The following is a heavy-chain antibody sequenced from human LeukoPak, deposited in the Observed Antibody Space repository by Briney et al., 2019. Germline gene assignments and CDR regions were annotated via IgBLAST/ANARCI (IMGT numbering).Heavy chain of an antibody. D-gene: IGHD5-24*01. CDR2: INPSGGGT. Sequence: GASVKVSCKASRYTVTTYYMHWVRQAPGQGLVWMGLINPSGGGTRYAQKFQGRVTMTRDTSTSTVYMELSSLRSEDTAVYYCASGYKTVSVFDHWGQGTLVTVSS. V-gene: IGHV1-46*01. CDR1: RYTVTTYY. CDR3: ASGYKTVSVFDH. J-gene: IGHJ4*02.